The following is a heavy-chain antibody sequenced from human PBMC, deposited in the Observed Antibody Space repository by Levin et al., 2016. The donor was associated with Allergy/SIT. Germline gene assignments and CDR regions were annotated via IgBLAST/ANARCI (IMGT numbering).Heavy chain of an antibody. V-gene: IGHV4-4*07. J-gene: IGHJ4*02. CDR3: ARGQGYYDSSGYYLDY. Sequence: WIRQPPGKGLEWIGRIYTSGSTNYNPSLKSRVTMSVDTSKNQFSLKLSSVTAADTAVYYCARGQGYYDSSGYYLDYWGQGTLVTVSS. CDR2: IYTSGST. D-gene: IGHD3-22*01.